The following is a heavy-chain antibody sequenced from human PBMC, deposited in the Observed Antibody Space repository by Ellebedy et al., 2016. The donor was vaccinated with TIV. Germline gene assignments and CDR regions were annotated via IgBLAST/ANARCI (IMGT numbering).Heavy chain of an antibody. V-gene: IGHV4-39*01. CDR1: GVSIDRPNSY. CDR2: IYYTGTT. CDR3: AADYDIVAGYYRGDAFDV. J-gene: IGHJ3*01. D-gene: IGHD3-9*01. Sequence: SETLSLXXTVSGVSIDRPNSYWTWIRQPPGKGLEWLGTIYYTGTTYYNPSLNSRVTISIDTSKNQFSLKLNSVTAADTAVYYCAADYDIVAGYYRGDAFDVWGQGTMVTVSS.